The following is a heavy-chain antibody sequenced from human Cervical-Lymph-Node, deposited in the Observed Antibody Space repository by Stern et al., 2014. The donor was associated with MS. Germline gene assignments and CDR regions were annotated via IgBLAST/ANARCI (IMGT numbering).Heavy chain of an antibody. CDR3: VGVPSVRSSGDY. J-gene: IGHJ4*02. V-gene: IGHV3-30*03. CDR2: SSFDGRKR. CDR1: GFTFSNLG. D-gene: IGHD3-10*01. Sequence: QVKLLQPGGGVVQPGRSLRLSCEASGFTFSNLGMHWVRQAPGKGLEWVSFSSFDGRKRYSADFVKGRFSISRDNSKNTLFLQMNSLKTEDTAFYYCVGVPSVRSSGDYWGQGTLVTVSS.